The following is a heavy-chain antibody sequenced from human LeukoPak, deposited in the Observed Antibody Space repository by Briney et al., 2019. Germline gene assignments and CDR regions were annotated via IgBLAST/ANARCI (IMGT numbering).Heavy chain of an antibody. J-gene: IGHJ4*02. CDR1: GFTFSSYG. CDR3: AKDASGLLWFGELSFDY. V-gene: IGHV3-30*18. Sequence: GGSLRLSCAASGFTFSSYGMHWVRQAPGKGLEWVAVISYDGSNKYYADSVKGRFTISRDNSKNTLYLQMNSLRAEDTAVYYCAKDASGLLWFGELSFDYWGPGTLVSVSS. D-gene: IGHD3-10*01. CDR2: ISYDGSNK.